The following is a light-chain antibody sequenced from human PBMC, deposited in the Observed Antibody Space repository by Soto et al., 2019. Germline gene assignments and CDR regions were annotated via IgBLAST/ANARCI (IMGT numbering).Light chain of an antibody. CDR3: SSYTITDTYV. CDR2: EVN. V-gene: IGLV2-14*01. Sequence: QSALTQPASVSGSPGQSITISCTATSSDVDGYNYVSWSQQHPGKAPKLIIYEVNNRPSGVSNRFSGSKSGNTASLTISGLQAEDEADYYCSSYTITDTYVFGSGTKVTVL. CDR1: SSDVDGYNY. J-gene: IGLJ1*01.